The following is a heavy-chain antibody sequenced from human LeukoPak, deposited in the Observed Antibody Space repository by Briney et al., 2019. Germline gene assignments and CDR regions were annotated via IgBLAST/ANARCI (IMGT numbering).Heavy chain of an antibody. Sequence: ASVKVSCKTSGYTFTRYAMNWVRQAPGQGLEWMGWINTNTGNPTYAQGFTGRFVFPLDTSVSTAYLQISSLKAEDTAVYYCARVAVGATFYYGMDVWGQGTTVTVSS. V-gene: IGHV7-4-1*02. CDR3: ARVAVGATFYYGMDV. CDR1: GYTFTRYA. J-gene: IGHJ6*02. D-gene: IGHD1-26*01. CDR2: INTNTGNP.